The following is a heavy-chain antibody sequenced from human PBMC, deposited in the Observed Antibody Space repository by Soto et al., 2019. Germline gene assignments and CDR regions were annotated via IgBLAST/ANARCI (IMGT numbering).Heavy chain of an antibody. CDR2: MNPNSGNT. CDR1: GYTYTSYD. CDR3: AREKLDYFDY. V-gene: IGHV1-8*01. J-gene: IGHJ4*02. Sequence: QVQLVQSGAEVKKPGASVKVSCKASGYTYTSYDITWVRQATGQGLEWMGWMNPNSGNTGYAQQFQGRVTMTRNISISTAYMELSSLRSEDTAVYYCAREKLDYFDYWGQGTLVTVSS.